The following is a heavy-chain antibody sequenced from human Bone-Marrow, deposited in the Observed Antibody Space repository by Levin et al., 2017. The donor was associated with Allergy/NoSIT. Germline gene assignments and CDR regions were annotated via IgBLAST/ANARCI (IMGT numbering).Heavy chain of an antibody. CDR2: INPNSGVT. J-gene: IGHJ3*02. CDR3: TRELGGDYGAYAI. V-gene: IGHV1-2*06. Sequence: GESLKISCKASGSVSGYAVTGYYFHWVRQAPGQGLEWLARINPNSGVTEYPPKFPGRVTVSRDTSIRTTDMELTSMTSGDTALYYCTRELGGDYGAYAIWGQGTMVIVSS. CDR1: GYAVTGYY. D-gene: IGHD3-16*01.